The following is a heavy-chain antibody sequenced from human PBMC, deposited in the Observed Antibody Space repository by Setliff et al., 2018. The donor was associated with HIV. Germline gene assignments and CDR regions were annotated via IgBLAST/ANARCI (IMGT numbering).Heavy chain of an antibody. CDR2: INPNSGGT. CDR1: GGIFVHYA. CDR3: AKKGQMRNWFDP. V-gene: IGHV1-2*02. J-gene: IGHJ5*02. Sequence: GASVKVSCKTSGGIFVHYAISWVRQAPGQGLEWMGWINPNSGGTNYAQKFRGRVTMTRDTSINTAHMYLSSLRAEDTAIYYCAKKGQMRNWFDPWGQGTLVTVSS.